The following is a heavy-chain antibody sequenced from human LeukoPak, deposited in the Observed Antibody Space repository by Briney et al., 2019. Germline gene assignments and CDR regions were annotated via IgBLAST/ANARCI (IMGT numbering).Heavy chain of an antibody. CDR3: ASNKMTTVTTGYYFDY. CDR1: GFTFSDYY. CDR2: ISSSGSTI. J-gene: IGHJ4*02. D-gene: IGHD4-17*01. V-gene: IGHV3-11*01. Sequence: GGSLRLSCAASGFTFSDYYMSWIRQAPGKGLEWVSYISSSGSTIYYADSVKGRFTISRDNAKNSLYLQMNSLRAEDTAVYYCASNKMTTVTTGYYFDYWGQGTLVTVSS.